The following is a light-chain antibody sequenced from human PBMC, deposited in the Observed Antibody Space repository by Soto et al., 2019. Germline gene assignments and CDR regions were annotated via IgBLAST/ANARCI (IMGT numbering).Light chain of an antibody. J-gene: IGKJ1*01. Sequence: DIQMTQSPSSLSASVGDRVTITCRASQSISSYLNWYQQKPGKAPKLLIYAASSLQSGVPSRFSGGGSGPDFTLTISSLQPEDFATYYCQQSYSSPPTFGQGTKVDIK. CDR1: QSISSY. CDR2: AAS. CDR3: QQSYSSPPT. V-gene: IGKV1-39*01.